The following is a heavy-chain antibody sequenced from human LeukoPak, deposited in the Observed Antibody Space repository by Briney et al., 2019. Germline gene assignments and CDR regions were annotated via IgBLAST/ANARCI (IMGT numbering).Heavy chain of an antibody. D-gene: IGHD5-12*01. CDR3: AREKNEWRRFCHY. V-gene: IGHV4-59*01. CDR1: GGSISSYF. J-gene: IGHJ4*02. Sequence: SETLSVTCTVSGGSISSYFWSWIRQPPGKGLEWIGYIYYSGSTNYNPSLKSRVTISVDTSKNQFSLKLSSVTAADTAVYYCAREKNEWRRFCHYSGQGPLVTVSS. CDR2: IYYSGST.